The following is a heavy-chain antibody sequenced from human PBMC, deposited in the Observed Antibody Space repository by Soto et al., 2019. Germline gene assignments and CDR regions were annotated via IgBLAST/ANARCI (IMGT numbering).Heavy chain of an antibody. CDR2: ISAYNGNT. CDR3: ARVMESYGSYYFDY. V-gene: IGHV1-18*01. D-gene: IGHD3-10*01. Sequence: ASVKVSCKASGYTFTSYGISWVRQAPGQGLEWMGWISAYNGNTNYAQKLQGRVTMTTDTSTSTAYMELRSLRSDDTAVYYCARVMESYGSYYFDYWGQGTLVTVSS. J-gene: IGHJ4*02. CDR1: GYTFTSYG.